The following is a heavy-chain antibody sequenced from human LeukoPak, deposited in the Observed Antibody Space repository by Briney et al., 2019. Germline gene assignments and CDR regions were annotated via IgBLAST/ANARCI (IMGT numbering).Heavy chain of an antibody. D-gene: IGHD3-10*01. CDR1: GGSISTSGDY. Sequence: SETLSLTCSVSGGSISTSGDYWGWIRQPPGKGLEWIGSMYYSGSTYYRPSLKSRVTIYVDTSNSQISLNLSSVTAADTAVYYCARQAIFRGVIAHFDNWGRECWSPSPQ. CDR2: MYYSGST. V-gene: IGHV4-39*01. CDR3: ARQAIFRGVIAHFDN. J-gene: IGHJ4*02.